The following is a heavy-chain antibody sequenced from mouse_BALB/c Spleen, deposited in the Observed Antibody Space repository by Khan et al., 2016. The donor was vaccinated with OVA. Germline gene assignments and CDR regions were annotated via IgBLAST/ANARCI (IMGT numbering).Heavy chain of an antibody. CDR1: GYSITRDYA. CDR2: ITNSGST. J-gene: IGHJ4*01. V-gene: IGHV3-2*02. Sequence: VQLKESGPGLVKPSQSLSLTCTVTGYSITRDYAWNWIRQFPGNKLEWMGYITNSGSTNYNPSLKSRISITHDKSNNQYVLQLNAVTNEHTATYYYASNRGRYYAMDYWGQGTSVTVSS. CDR3: ASNRGRYYAMDY. D-gene: IGHD3-1*01.